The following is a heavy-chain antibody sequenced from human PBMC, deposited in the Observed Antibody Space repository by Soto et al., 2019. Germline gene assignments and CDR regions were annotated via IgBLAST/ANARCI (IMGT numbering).Heavy chain of an antibody. Sequence: ASVKVSCKASGYTFTSYGISWVRQAPGQGLEWMGWISAYNGNTNYAQKLQGRVTMTTDTSTSTAYMELRSLRSDDTAVYYCARDQGDRITIFGVVRAFDIWGQGTMVTVSS. CDR1: GYTFTSYG. J-gene: IGHJ3*02. CDR2: ISAYNGNT. D-gene: IGHD3-3*01. CDR3: ARDQGDRITIFGVVRAFDI. V-gene: IGHV1-18*01.